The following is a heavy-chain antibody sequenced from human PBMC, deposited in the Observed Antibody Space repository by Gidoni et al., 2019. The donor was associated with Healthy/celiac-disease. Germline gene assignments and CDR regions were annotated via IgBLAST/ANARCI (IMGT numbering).Heavy chain of an antibody. Sequence: EVQLVQSGAEVKKPGESLRISCKGSGYSFTSYWISWVRQMPGKGLEWMGRIDPSDSYTNYSPSFQGHVTISADKSISTAYLQWSSLKASDTAMYYCARRHCSSTSCSSGYYGMDVWGQGTTVTVSS. J-gene: IGHJ6*02. CDR2: IDPSDSYT. D-gene: IGHD2-2*01. V-gene: IGHV5-10-1*03. CDR3: ARRHCSSTSCSSGYYGMDV. CDR1: GYSFTSYW.